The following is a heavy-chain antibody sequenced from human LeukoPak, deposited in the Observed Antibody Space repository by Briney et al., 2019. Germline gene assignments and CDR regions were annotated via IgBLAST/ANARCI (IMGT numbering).Heavy chain of an antibody. CDR1: GGSISGYY. J-gene: IGHJ6*02. V-gene: IGHV4-4*07. CDR2: IYASGST. Sequence: SETLSLTCTVSGGSISGYYWSWIRQPAGKRLQWIGRIYASGSTHYNPSLKSRVIMSMDTSKNQFALRLSSVTAADTAVYYCVRETTMVRGVILQIIYYGMDVWGQGTTVTVSS. D-gene: IGHD3-10*01. CDR3: VRETTMVRGVILQIIYYGMDV.